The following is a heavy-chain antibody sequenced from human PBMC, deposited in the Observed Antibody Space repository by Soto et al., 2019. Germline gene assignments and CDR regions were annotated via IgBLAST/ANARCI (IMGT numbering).Heavy chain of an antibody. Sequence: QVQLQESGPGLVKPSQTLSLTCSVSGGSISSVNYYWSWIRQHPGKGLEWIGYISYSGSTYYNPSLKSRVTISVVTSKNQFSLKLSSVTAADTAVYYCVRAPGGGPDQPDAFDIWGQGTMVTVSS. CDR2: ISYSGST. CDR1: GGSISSVNYY. V-gene: IGHV4-31*03. J-gene: IGHJ3*02. D-gene: IGHD2-2*01. CDR3: VRAPGGGPDQPDAFDI.